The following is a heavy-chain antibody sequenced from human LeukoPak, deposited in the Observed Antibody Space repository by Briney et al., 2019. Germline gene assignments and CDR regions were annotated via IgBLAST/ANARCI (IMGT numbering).Heavy chain of an antibody. CDR3: ARLAYYYDY. V-gene: IGHV4-34*01. J-gene: IGHJ4*02. CDR2: INHSGST. Sequence: SETLSLTCAVYGGSFSGYYWSWIRQPPGKGLEWIGEINHSGSTNYNPSLKSRVTISVDTSKNQFSLKLSSVTAADTAVYYCARLAYYYDYWGQGTLVTVSS. CDR1: GGSFSGYY.